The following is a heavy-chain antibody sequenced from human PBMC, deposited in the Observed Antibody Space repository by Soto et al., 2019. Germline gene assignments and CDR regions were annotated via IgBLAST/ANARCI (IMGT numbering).Heavy chain of an antibody. CDR1: GGTFSSYA. CDR2: IIPIFGTA. D-gene: IGHD6-6*01. Sequence: SVKVSCKASGGTFSSYAISWVRQAPGQGLEWMGGIIPIFGTANYAQKFQGRVTITADESTSTAYMELSSRRSEDTAVYYCARDAKYSSSFAPQWGQGTLVTVSS. V-gene: IGHV1-69*13. J-gene: IGHJ4*02. CDR3: ARDAKYSSSFAPQ.